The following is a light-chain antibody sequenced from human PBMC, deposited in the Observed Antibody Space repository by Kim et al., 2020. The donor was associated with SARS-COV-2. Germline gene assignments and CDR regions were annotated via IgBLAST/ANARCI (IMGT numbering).Light chain of an antibody. Sequence: SYELTQPPSVSVPPGQPASITCSGDKWGDKYAGWYQQKPGQSPVLVIYQDSKRPSGIPERFSGSNSGNTATLTISGTQAMDEADYYCQAWDSSCWVFGGGTQLTVL. J-gene: IGLJ3*02. V-gene: IGLV3-1*01. CDR2: QDS. CDR1: KWGDKY. CDR3: QAWDSSCWV.